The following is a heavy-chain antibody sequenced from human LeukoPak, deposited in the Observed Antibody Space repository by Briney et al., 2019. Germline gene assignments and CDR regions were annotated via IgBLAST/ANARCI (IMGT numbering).Heavy chain of an antibody. D-gene: IGHD1-26*01. CDR1: GFTFSSYS. Sequence: GGSLRLSCSASGFTFSSYSMNWVRQAPGKGLEWVSSISSSSSYIYYADSVKGRFTISRDNAKNSLYLQMNSLRAEDTAVYYCAKMSSYREPYFDYWGQGTLVTVSS. CDR2: ISSSSSYI. CDR3: AKMSSYREPYFDY. J-gene: IGHJ4*02. V-gene: IGHV3-21*01.